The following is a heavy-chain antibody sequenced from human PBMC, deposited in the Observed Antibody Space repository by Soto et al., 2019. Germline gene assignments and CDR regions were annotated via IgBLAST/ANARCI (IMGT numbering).Heavy chain of an antibody. D-gene: IGHD6-19*01. CDR3: AKDSSRYSSGWFDY. CDR1: GFTFDDYA. CDR2: ISWDGGST. V-gene: IGHV3-43D*03. Sequence: GGSLRLSCAASGFTFDDYAMHWVRQAPGKGLEWVSLISWDGGSTYYADSVKGRFTISRDNSKNSLYLQMNSLRAEDTALYYCAKDSSRYSSGWFDYWGQGTLVTVSS. J-gene: IGHJ4*02.